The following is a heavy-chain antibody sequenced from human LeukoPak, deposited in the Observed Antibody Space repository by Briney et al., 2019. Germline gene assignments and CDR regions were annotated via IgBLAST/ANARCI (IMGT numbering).Heavy chain of an antibody. CDR2: ISAYNGNT. CDR3: ARDRSHGDAFDI. V-gene: IGHV1-18*01. Sequence: ASVNVSCKASGYTFSSSGISWVRQAPGQGLEWVGWISAYNGNTDYAQKFQGRVTMTTDRPTSTGYMELRSLRSDDTAVYYCARDRSHGDAFDIWGQGTMVIVSS. CDR1: GYTFSSSG. J-gene: IGHJ3*02.